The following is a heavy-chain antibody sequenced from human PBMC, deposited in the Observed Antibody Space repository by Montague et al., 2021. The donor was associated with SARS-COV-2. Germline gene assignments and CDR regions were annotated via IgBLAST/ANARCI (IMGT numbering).Heavy chain of an antibody. V-gene: IGHV4-59*08. J-gene: IGHJ6*02. D-gene: IGHD3-3*01. Sequence: SETLSLTCTVSGGSISSYYWSWIRQPPGKGLEWIGYIYYSGSTNYNPSLKSRVTISVDTSKNQFSLKLSSVPATDTAVYYCARQRRYQLPITIFGVVMGDGFDIWGQGTTVTVSS. CDR1: GGSISSYY. CDR2: IYYSGST. CDR3: ARQRRYQLPITIFGVVMGDGFDI.